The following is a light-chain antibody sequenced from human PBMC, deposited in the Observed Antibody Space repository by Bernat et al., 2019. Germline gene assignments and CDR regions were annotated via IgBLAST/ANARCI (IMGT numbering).Light chain of an antibody. V-gene: IGKV3-20*01. CDR1: QSVSSSY. CDR2: GAS. J-gene: IGKJ4*01. Sequence: EIVLTQSPGTLSLSPGERATLSCRASQSVSSSYLAWYQQKPGQAPRLLIYGASSTATGIPDRFSGSGSGTDFTFTISRLEPEDFAVYYCQQYDSSPLTFGGGTKVEIK. CDR3: QQYDSSPLT.